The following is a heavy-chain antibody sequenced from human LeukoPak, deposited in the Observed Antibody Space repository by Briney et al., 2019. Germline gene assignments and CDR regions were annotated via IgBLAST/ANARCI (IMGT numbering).Heavy chain of an antibody. D-gene: IGHD6-13*01. Sequence: SETLSLTCTVYGGSFSGHYWTWLRQPPGKGLEWIGESIHTGNTNYNPSLKSRVAISVDTSKKQFSLKLSSVTAADTAVYYCARWDSSSWYFWFDYWGQGTLVTVSS. CDR3: ARWDSSSWYFWFDY. CDR1: GGSFSGHY. J-gene: IGHJ4*02. V-gene: IGHV4-34*12. CDR2: SIHTGNT.